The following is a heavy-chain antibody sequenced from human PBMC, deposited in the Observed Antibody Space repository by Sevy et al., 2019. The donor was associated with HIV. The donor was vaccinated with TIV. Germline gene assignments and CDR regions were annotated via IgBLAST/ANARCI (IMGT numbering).Heavy chain of an antibody. Sequence: GGSLRLSCAASGFTFNFHGMHWVRQAPGKGLEWVAFIWHDGSNKYMADSVKGRFTISRDKSKSTLYLQMKSLRAEDTAVYYCARVGYCRGGTCFSGFYYAMDVWGQGTTVTVSS. D-gene: IGHD2-15*01. J-gene: IGHJ6*02. CDR3: ARVGYCRGGTCFSGFYYAMDV. V-gene: IGHV3-33*01. CDR1: GFTFNFHG. CDR2: IWHDGSNK.